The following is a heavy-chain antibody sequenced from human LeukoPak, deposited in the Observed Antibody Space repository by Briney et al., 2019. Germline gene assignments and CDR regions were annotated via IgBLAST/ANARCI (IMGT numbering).Heavy chain of an antibody. Sequence: PSETLSLTCTVSGDSISRYYWTWIRQPPGKGLEWIGYIFYSGSTRYNPSLKSRVTISVDTSKNQFSLKLSSVTAADTAMYYCARADTAMVRGGFDYWGQGTLVTVSS. CDR1: GDSISRYY. J-gene: IGHJ4*02. CDR3: ARADTAMVRGGFDY. D-gene: IGHD5-18*01. V-gene: IGHV4-59*08. CDR2: IFYSGST.